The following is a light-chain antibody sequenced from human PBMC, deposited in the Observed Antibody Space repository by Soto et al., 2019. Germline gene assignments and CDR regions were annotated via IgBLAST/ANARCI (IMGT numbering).Light chain of an antibody. CDR3: QQYNNWPPGLT. V-gene: IGKV3-15*01. J-gene: IGKJ4*01. Sequence: EIVMTQSPATLSVSPGERATLSCRASQSVNSNLAWYQQKPGQAPRLLIFGASTRATGIPARFSGSGSGTEFTLTISSLQSEDFAIYYCQQYNNWPPGLTFGGGTKVDIK. CDR1: QSVNSN. CDR2: GAS.